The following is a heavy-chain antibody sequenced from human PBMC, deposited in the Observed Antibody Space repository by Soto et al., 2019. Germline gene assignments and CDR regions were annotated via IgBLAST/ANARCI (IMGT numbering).Heavy chain of an antibody. CDR3: ARDRERDAWYEDY. J-gene: IGHJ4*02. Sequence: GGSLRLSCVASGFSFSTCAMSWARQAPGKGLEWVAVISGRDDSTYYGDSVKGRFTISRDNSKNTLYLQMNSLRAEDTALYYCARDRERDAWYEDYWGQGTLVTVSS. CDR1: GFSFSTCA. CDR2: ISGRDDST. V-gene: IGHV3-23*02. D-gene: IGHD6-13*01.